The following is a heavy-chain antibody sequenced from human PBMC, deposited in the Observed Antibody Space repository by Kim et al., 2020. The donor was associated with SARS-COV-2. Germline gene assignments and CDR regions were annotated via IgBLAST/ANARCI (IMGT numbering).Heavy chain of an antibody. Sequence: QKFQGRVTITADESTSTAYMELSSLRSEDTAVYYCARDLGDPPYYYGMDVWGQGTTVTVSS. V-gene: IGHV1-69*01. CDR3: ARDLGDPPYYYGMDV. J-gene: IGHJ6*02. D-gene: IGHD2-21*02.